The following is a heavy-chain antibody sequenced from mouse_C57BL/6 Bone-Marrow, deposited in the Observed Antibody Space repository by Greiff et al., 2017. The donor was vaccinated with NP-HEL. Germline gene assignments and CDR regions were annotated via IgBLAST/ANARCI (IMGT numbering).Heavy chain of an antibody. CDR2: IDPENGDT. J-gene: IGHJ2*01. CDR3: TTDYGSSYGYYFDY. Sequence: VQLQQSGAELVRPGASVKLSCTASGFNIKDDYMHWVKQRPEQGLEWIGWIDPENGDTEYASKFQGKATITADTSSNTAYLQLSSLTSEDTAVYYCTTDYGSSYGYYFDYWGQGTTLTVSS. CDR1: GFNIKDDY. V-gene: IGHV14-4*01. D-gene: IGHD1-1*01.